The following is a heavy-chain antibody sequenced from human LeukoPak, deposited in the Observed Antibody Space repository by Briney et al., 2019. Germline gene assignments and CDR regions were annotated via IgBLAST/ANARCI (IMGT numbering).Heavy chain of an antibody. CDR1: GDAISSYY. CDR2: IYASGST. CDR3: ARSYSNFDY. D-gene: IGHD4-11*01. V-gene: IGHV4-4*09. J-gene: IGHJ4*02. Sequence: KASETLSLTCTVSGDAISSYYWTWIRQPPGKGLEWTGYIYASGSTDYNPSLKGRVSISVDTSKNQFSLRLASVTAADTAVYYCARSYSNFDYWGRGTLVTVSS.